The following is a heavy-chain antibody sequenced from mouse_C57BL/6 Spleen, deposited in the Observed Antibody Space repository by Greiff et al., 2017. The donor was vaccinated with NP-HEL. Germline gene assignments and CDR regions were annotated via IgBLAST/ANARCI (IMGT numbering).Heavy chain of an antibody. CDR1: GYAFSSYW. CDR3: ARAVFTTVVATDY. J-gene: IGHJ2*01. CDR2: IYPGDGDT. V-gene: IGHV1-80*01. D-gene: IGHD1-1*01. Sequence: QVQLQQSGAELVKPGASVKISCKASGYAFSSYWMNWVKQRPGKGLVWIGQIYPGDGDTNYNGKFKGKATLTADKSSSTAYMQLSSLTSEDSAVYFWARAVFTTVVATDYWGQGTTLTVSS.